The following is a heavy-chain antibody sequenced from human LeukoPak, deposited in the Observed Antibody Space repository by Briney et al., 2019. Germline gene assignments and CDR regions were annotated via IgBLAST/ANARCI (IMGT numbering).Heavy chain of an antibody. Sequence: PGGSLRLSCAASGLIFSTYAMSWVRQAPGKGLESVSGLSGSGGSTYSADSVKGRFTISRDNSRNTLYLQMNSLRAEDTAVYYCAKGGGYDSSWDYHFDYWGQGTLVTVSS. CDR3: AKGGGYDSSWDYHFDY. J-gene: IGHJ4*02. CDR2: LSGSGGST. V-gene: IGHV3-23*01. D-gene: IGHD5-12*01. CDR1: GLIFSTYA.